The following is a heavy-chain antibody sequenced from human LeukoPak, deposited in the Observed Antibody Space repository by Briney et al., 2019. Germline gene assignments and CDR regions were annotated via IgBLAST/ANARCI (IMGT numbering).Heavy chain of an antibody. Sequence: GGSLRLSCAASGFTFSSYGMNWVRQAPGKGLEWVAVMCSSGGITYYTDSVKGRFTISRDNSKNTLSLQMNSLRAEDTAVYYCRKPVPDKINWGEETLVTVSS. V-gene: IGHV3-23*01. J-gene: IGHJ4*02. CDR2: MCSSGGIT. CDR1: GFTFSSYG. CDR3: RKPVPDKIN.